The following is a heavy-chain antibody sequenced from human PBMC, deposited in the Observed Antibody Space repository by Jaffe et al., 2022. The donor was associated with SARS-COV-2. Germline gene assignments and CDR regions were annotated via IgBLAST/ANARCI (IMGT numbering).Heavy chain of an antibody. J-gene: IGHJ4*02. CDR1: GGTFSSYT. CDR3: ARALNYYGSRGGYFDY. CDR2: IIPILGIA. D-gene: IGHD3-10*01. Sequence: QVQLVQSGAEVKKPGSSVKVSCKASGGTFSSYTISWVRQAPGQGLEWMGRIIPILGIANYAQKFQGRVTITADKSTSTAYMELSSLRSEDTAVYYCARALNYYGSRGGYFDYWGQGTLVTVSS. V-gene: IGHV1-69*02.